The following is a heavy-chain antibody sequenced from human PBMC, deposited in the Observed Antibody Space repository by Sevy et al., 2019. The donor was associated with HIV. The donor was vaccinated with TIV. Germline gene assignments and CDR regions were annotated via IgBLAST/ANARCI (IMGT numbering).Heavy chain of an antibody. CDR2: IYYNGHI. D-gene: IGHD1-26*01. CDR1: GGSITSLY. Sequence: SETLSLTCTVSGGSITSLYWNWIRQPPGKGLEWIANIYYNGHINYNPSLKSRVTSSLDTSKSQFSLRLSSVSGADTAMYYCAGENAWGRGYSWGQGTLVTVSS. J-gene: IGHJ4*02. V-gene: IGHV4-59*11. CDR3: AGENAWGRGYS.